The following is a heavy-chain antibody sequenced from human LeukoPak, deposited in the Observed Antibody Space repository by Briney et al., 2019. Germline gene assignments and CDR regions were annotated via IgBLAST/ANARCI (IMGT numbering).Heavy chain of an antibody. J-gene: IGHJ4*02. D-gene: IGHD3-10*01. Sequence: GGSLRLSCAASGFTFSSYWMSWVRQAPGKGLEWVANIKQDGSEKYYVDSVKGRFTISRDNAKNSLYLQMNSLRAEGTAVYYCAREGMVRGVIRLSDFDYWGQGTLVTVSS. CDR3: AREGMVRGVIRLSDFDY. CDR2: IKQDGSEK. CDR1: GFTFSSYW. V-gene: IGHV3-7*03.